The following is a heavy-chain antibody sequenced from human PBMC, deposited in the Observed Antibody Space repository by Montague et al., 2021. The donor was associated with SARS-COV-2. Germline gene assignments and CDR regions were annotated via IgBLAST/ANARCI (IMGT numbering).Heavy chain of an antibody. Sequence: SETLSLTCTVSGDSISIYYWSWIRQPPGKGLEWIGYVYYSGGTNCNPSLKSRVTISVDTPKNQFSLKLMSVTAADTAVYYCARGERGAWYNHYFDYWGQGALVTVSS. CDR1: GDSISIYY. J-gene: IGHJ4*02. V-gene: IGHV4-59*13. CDR3: ARGERGAWYNHYFDY. CDR2: VYYSGGT. D-gene: IGHD6-19*01.